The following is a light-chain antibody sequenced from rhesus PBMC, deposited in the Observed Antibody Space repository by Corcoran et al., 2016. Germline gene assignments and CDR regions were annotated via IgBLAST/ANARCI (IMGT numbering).Light chain of an antibody. V-gene: IGKV1-25*01. CDR1: QVISKY. Sequence: DIQMTQSPSSLSASVGDTVTITFQASQVISKYLAWYQQKPGKAPKFLIHDASTLQSGVPSRLRGSGSGTEFTLTISSLQPEGFGTYYCQQHNSYPRTFGQGTKVEIK. J-gene: IGKJ1*01. CDR2: DAS. CDR3: QQHNSYPRT.